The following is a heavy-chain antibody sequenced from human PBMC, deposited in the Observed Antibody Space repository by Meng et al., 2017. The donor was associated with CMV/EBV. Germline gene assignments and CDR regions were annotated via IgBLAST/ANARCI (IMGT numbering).Heavy chain of an antibody. CDR2: ITWNSGSI. Sequence: GGSLRLSCVASGLSFDDYAMHWVRQAPGKGLEWVSGITWNSGSIDYADSVKGRFTISRDNANDSLYLQMNSLRAEDTALYYCAKVGRDCSSSSCYTGYYGMDVWGQGTTVTVSS. CDR3: AKVGRDCSSSSCYTGYYGMDV. V-gene: IGHV3-9*01. J-gene: IGHJ6*02. CDR1: GLSFDDYA. D-gene: IGHD2-2*02.